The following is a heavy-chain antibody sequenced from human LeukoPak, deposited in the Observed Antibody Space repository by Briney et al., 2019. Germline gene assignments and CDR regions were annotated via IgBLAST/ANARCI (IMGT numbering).Heavy chain of an antibody. J-gene: IGHJ6*02. CDR1: GYTFTSYD. CDR3: ARGPAGIAARSPFLPPYGMDV. V-gene: IGHV1-8*01. CDR2: MNPNSGNT. Sequence: EASVKVSCKASGYTFTSYDINWVRQATGQGLEWMGWMNPNSGNTGYAQKFQGRVTMTRNTSISTAYMELSSLRSEDTAVYYCARGPAGIAARSPFLPPYGMDVWGQGTTVTVSS. D-gene: IGHD6-6*01.